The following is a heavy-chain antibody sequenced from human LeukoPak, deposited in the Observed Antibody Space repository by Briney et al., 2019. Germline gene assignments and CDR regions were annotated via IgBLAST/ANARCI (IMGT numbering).Heavy chain of an antibody. V-gene: IGHV3-30*04. CDR1: GFTVSSNS. D-gene: IGHD3-22*01. CDR2: ISYDGSNK. CDR3: ARAAPELDYYDSSGYSDY. Sequence: PGGSLRLSCTVSGFTVSSNSMSWVRQAPGKGLEWVAVISYDGSNKYYADSVKGRFTISRDNSKNTLYLQMNSLRAEDTAVYYCARAAPELDYYDSSGYSDYWGQGTLVTVSS. J-gene: IGHJ4*02.